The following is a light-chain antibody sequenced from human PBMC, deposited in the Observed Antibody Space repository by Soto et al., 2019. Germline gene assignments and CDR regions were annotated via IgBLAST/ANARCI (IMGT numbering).Light chain of an antibody. J-gene: IGKJ2*01. Sequence: DIQMTQSPSSLSASVGDRVTITCQASQDITNYLNWHQQKPGKAPKLLIYDASNLETGVTSRFSGSGSGTDFTFTISSLQPEDTATYYCQQYDNFPYTFGQGTKLEIK. CDR1: QDITNY. CDR3: QQYDNFPYT. V-gene: IGKV1-33*01. CDR2: DAS.